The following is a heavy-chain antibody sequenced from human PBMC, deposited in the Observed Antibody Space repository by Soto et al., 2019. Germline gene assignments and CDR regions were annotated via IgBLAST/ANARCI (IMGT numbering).Heavy chain of an antibody. J-gene: IGHJ4*02. Sequence: GGSLRLSCAASGFTFSSYAMSWVRQAPGKGLEWVSAISGSGGSTYYADSVKGRFTISRDNSKNTLYLQMNSLRAEDTAVYYCAKAWRMSIAAPGYYFDYWGQGTLVTVSS. D-gene: IGHD6-6*01. CDR2: ISGSGGST. CDR1: GFTFSSYA. CDR3: AKAWRMSIAAPGYYFDY. V-gene: IGHV3-23*01.